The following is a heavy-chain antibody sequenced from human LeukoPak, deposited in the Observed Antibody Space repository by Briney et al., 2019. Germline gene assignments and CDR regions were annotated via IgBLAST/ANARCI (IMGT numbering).Heavy chain of an antibody. J-gene: IGHJ4*02. Sequence: GGSLRLSCAGPGLRFEDYASHWVRQAPGKGLEWVSGITWHSGNIGYADSVKGRFTISRDNAKNSLYLDMNSLRSEDTALYYCAKTSGDMGYYPFDCWGQGILVTVSA. CDR3: AKTSGDMGYYPFDC. CDR1: GLRFEDYA. V-gene: IGHV3-9*01. CDR2: ITWHSGNI. D-gene: IGHD3-16*01.